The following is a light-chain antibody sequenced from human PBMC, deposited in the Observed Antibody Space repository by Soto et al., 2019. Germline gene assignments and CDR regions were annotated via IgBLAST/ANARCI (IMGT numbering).Light chain of an antibody. CDR2: GAS. CDR3: QRFDASLFT. Sequence: EVVLTQYPGPLSLSPGERATLSCRASQPIDRKFPAWYQQNPGKAPRLLIHGASTRATGVPDRFSGTGSESDLSLTISSLEPEDFAVYFCQRFDASLFTFGGGTKVEIK. J-gene: IGKJ4*01. CDR1: QPIDRKF. V-gene: IGKV3-20*01.